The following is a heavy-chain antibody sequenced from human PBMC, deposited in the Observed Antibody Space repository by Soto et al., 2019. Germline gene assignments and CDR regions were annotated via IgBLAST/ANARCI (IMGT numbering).Heavy chain of an antibody. CDR2: GYYSGST. V-gene: IGHV4-39*01. CDR1: GGSISSSSWY. D-gene: IGHD3-22*01. CDR3: VGIYDSSGYAAFDI. Sequence: QLQLQESGPGLVKPSETLSLTCTVSGGSISSSSWYWGWIRQPPGKGLEWIGSGYYSGSTYYNPSLKSRVTISVDTSKNQFSLKLSSVTAADTAVYYCVGIYDSSGYAAFDIWGQGTMFTISS. J-gene: IGHJ3*02.